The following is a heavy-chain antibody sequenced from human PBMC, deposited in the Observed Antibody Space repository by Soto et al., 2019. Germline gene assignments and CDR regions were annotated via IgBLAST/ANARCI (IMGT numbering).Heavy chain of an antibody. D-gene: IGHD2-2*01. J-gene: IGHJ4*02. CDR1: GFTFSSYA. V-gene: IGHV3-23*01. CDR2: ISGSGGST. Sequence: GGSLRLSCAASGFTFSSYAMSWVRQAPGKGLEWVSAISGSGGSTYYADSVKGRFTISRDNSKNTLYLQMNSLRAEDTAVYYCAKELWRGVIPAAMILDYWGQGTLVTVSS. CDR3: AKELWRGVIPAAMILDY.